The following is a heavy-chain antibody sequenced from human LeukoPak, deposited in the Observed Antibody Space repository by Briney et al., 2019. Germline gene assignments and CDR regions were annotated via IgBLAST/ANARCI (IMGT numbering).Heavy chain of an antibody. J-gene: IGHJ5*02. CDR2: IRFDGSNK. CDR1: GFIFSNYG. V-gene: IGHV3-30*02. D-gene: IGHD4-17*01. CDR3: ARDHRVLAVTYNWFDP. Sequence: PGGSLRLSCASSGFIFSNYGMQWVRQAPGKGLEWVTFIRFDGSNKFYADSVKGRFTISRDNPKNTLYLQMNSLRADDTAVYYCARDHRVLAVTYNWFDPWGQGTLVTVSS.